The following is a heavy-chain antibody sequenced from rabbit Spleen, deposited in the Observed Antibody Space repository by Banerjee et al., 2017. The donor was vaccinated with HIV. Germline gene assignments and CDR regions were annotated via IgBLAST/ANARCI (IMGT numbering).Heavy chain of an antibody. Sequence: QSLEESGGGLVQPEGSLTLTCTASGFSFSNSYYMCWVRQAPGKGLEWIGCINTGSGGTWYANWAKGRFTISKTSSTTVTLQMTSLTVADTATYFCARAPWSGGDDIDYARDLWGPGTLVTVS. D-gene: IGHD1-1*01. J-gene: IGHJ4*01. V-gene: IGHV1S40*01. CDR3: ARAPWSGGDDIDYARDL. CDR2: INTGSGGT. CDR1: GFSFSNSYY.